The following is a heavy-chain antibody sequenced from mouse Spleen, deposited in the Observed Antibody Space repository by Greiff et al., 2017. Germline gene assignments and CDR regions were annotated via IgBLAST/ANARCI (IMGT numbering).Heavy chain of an antibody. D-gene: IGHD1-1*01. Sequence: EVMLVESGGDLVKPGGSLKLSCAASGFTFSSYGMSWVRQTPDKRLEWVATISSGGSYTYYPDSVKGRFTISRDNAKNTLYLQMSSLKSEDTAMYYCARHYYGSSYPFDYWGQGTTLTVS. CDR1: GFTFSSYG. V-gene: IGHV5-6*01. CDR2: ISSGGSYT. J-gene: IGHJ2*01. CDR3: ARHYYGSSYPFDY.